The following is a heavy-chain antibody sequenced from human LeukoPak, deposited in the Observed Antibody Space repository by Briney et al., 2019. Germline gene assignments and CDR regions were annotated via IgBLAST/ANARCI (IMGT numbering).Heavy chain of an antibody. D-gene: IGHD1-14*01. CDR1: GFTVITND. V-gene: IGHV3-53*01. CDR2: LYSDGNT. J-gene: IGHJ4*02. CDR3: ARGVEPLAANTLAY. Sequence: GGSLILSCAASGFTVITNDMTWVRQAPGRGLEWVSVLYSDGNTKYADSVQGRFTISRDNSKNTLYLEMNSLSPDDTAVYYCARGVEPLAANTLAYWGQGTLVTVSS.